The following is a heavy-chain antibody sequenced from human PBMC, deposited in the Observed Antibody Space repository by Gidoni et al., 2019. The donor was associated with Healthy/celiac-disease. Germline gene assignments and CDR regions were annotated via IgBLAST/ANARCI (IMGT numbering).Heavy chain of an antibody. V-gene: IGHV3-48*03. D-gene: IGHD2-2*01. CDR2: ISSSGSTI. J-gene: IGHJ4*02. Sequence: EVQLLESGGGLVQPGGSLSISCAASGFTFSSYDMNWVLQAPGKGLEWVSYISSSGSTIYYADSVKGRFTISRDNAKNSMYLQMNSLRAEDTAVYYCARDCWGASCYDYWGQGTLVTVSS. CDR3: ARDCWGASCYDY. CDR1: GFTFSSYD.